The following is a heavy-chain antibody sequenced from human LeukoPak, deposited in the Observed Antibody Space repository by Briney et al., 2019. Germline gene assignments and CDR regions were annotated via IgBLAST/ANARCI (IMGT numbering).Heavy chain of an antibody. CDR1: GFTFSSYS. V-gene: IGHV3-21*01. CDR3: ARGWEAFDY. CDR2: ISSSSSYI. J-gene: IGHJ4*02. D-gene: IGHD1-26*01. Sequence: PGGSLRLSCAVSGFTFSSYSMNWVRQAPGKGLEWVSFISSSSSYIYYADSVKGRFTISRDNAKNSLYLQMNSLRAEDTAVYYCARGWEAFDYWGQGTLVTVSS.